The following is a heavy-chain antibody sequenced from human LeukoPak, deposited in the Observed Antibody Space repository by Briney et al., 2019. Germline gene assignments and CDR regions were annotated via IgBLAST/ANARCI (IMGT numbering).Heavy chain of an antibody. Sequence: PSETLSLTCNVSSASIASHYWSWIRQPPGKGLEWIGYVYYTGSTDYNPSLKSRVTISVDTSMSQVSLKLSSVTAADTAVYYCARTANTAARAPFDNWGQGALVTVSS. CDR1: SASIASHY. CDR2: VYYTGST. D-gene: IGHD6-6*01. CDR3: ARTANTAARAPFDN. J-gene: IGHJ4*02. V-gene: IGHV4-59*11.